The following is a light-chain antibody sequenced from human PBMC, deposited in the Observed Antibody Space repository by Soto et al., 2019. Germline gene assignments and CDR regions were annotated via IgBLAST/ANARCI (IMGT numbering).Light chain of an antibody. CDR1: SSDVGSYNL. J-gene: IGLJ2*01. Sequence: QSVLTQPASVSGSPGQSITISCTGTSSDVGSYNLVSWYQQHPGKAPKLMIYEGSKRPSGVSNRFSGSKSGNTASLTISGLQAEDEADYYCCSYAGSSRGVFGGGTKRTVL. CDR2: EGS. CDR3: CSYAGSSRGV. V-gene: IGLV2-23*01.